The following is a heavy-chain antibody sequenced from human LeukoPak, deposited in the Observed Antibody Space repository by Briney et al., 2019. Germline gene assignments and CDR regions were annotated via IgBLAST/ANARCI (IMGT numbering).Heavy chain of an antibody. CDR3: ARAGKTDSSDYYNDAFDI. J-gene: IGHJ3*02. CDR2: IYYSGST. V-gene: IGHV4-59*01. CDR1: GGSISSYY. D-gene: IGHD3-22*01. Sequence: SETLSLTCTASGGSISSYYWSWIRQPPGKGLEWIGYIYYSGSTNYNPSLKSRVTISVDTSNNQCSLKLSSVTAADTAVYYCARAGKTDSSDYYNDAFDIWVQGAMVTVSS.